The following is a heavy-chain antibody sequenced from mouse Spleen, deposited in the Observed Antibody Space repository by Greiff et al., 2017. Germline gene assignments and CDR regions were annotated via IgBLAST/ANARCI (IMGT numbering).Heavy chain of an antibody. J-gene: IGHJ2*01. D-gene: IGHD1-1*01. Sequence: EVQLVESGGGLVKLGGSLKLSCAASGFTFSSYAMSWVRQTPEKRLEWVATISSGGGNTYYPDSVKGRFTISRDNAKNTLYLQMSSLKSEDTAMYYCARGGSSYADFDYWGQGTTLTVSS. V-gene: IGHV5-9-3*01. CDR1: GFTFSSYA. CDR2: ISSGGGNT. CDR3: ARGGSSYADFDY.